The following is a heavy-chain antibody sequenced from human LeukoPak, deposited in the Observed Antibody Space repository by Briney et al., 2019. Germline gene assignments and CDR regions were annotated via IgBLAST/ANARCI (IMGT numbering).Heavy chain of an antibody. CDR1: GFPFSSYW. Sequence: PGGSLRLSCVASGFPFSSYWMTWVRQAPGKGLKWVAKIKQDGSKKSYVDSVKGRFTISRDNAKNSLYLQMNSLRAEDTAIYYCTRVGYIDEGIDYWGQGTLVTVSS. CDR2: IKQDGSKK. CDR3: TRVGYIDEGIDY. V-gene: IGHV3-7*04. D-gene: IGHD5-24*01. J-gene: IGHJ4*02.